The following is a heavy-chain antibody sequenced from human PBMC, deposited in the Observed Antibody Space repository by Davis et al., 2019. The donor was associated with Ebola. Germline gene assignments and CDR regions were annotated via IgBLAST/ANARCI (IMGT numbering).Heavy chain of an antibody. CDR3: ASAAGGAFDI. V-gene: IGHV3-21*01. Sequence: GESLKISCAASGFTFSSYSMNWVRQAPGKGLEWVSSISSSSSYIYYADSVKGRFTISRDNAKNSLYLQMNSLRAEDTAVYYCASAAGGAFDIWGQGTMVTVSS. J-gene: IGHJ3*02. D-gene: IGHD3-10*01. CDR2: ISSSSSYI. CDR1: GFTFSSYS.